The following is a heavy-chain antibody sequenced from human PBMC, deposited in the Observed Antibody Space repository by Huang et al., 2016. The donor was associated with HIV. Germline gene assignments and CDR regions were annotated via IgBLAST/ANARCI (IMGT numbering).Heavy chain of an antibody. D-gene: IGHD3-22*01. CDR1: GGSISSGGYY. J-gene: IGHJ4*02. CDR2: IYYRGST. V-gene: IGHV4-30-4*08. CDR3: ARVWLRSYYFDY. Sequence: QVQLQESGPGLVKPSQTLSLTCTVSGGSISSGGYYWRWIRQPPGKGLEWIGYIYYRGSTYYNPSRKRRVTIAVDTSKNQFSLKLSSVTAADTAVYYCARVWLRSYYFDYWGQGTLVTVSS.